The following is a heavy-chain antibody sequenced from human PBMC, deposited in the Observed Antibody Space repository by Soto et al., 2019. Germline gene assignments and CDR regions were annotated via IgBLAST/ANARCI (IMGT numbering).Heavy chain of an antibody. V-gene: IGHV1-46*01. D-gene: IGHD3-3*01. CDR2: INPSGGGT. Sequence: LVKVSCKASEYTFTSYYMHWVRQAPGQGLEWMGVINPSGGGTSYAQKFQGRVTMTRDASTSTVYMQLSSLRSEDTAVYYCAQTVEMATIFKNWGQGTLVTVSS. J-gene: IGHJ4*02. CDR3: AQTVEMATIFKN. CDR1: EYTFTSYY.